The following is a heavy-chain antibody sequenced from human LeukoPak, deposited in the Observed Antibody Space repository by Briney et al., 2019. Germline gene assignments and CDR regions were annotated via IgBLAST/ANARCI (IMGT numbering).Heavy chain of an antibody. Sequence: GESLKISCKGSGYKFTNYWIAWVRQMPGQGLEWMGIIYPGDSDTRYSPSFQGQVTISADKSISTAYLQWSSLKASDTAMYYCARGGYYYGSGDAFDIWGQGTMVTVSS. J-gene: IGHJ3*02. V-gene: IGHV5-51*01. CDR1: GYKFTNYW. CDR2: IYPGDSDT. D-gene: IGHD3-10*01. CDR3: ARGGYYYGSGDAFDI.